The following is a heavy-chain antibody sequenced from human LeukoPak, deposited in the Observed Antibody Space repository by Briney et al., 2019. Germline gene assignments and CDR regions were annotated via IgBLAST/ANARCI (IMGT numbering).Heavy chain of an antibody. J-gene: IGHJ6*03. CDR2: IGSSSNYI. Sequence: GGSLRLSCAASGFTFHTYDMNWVRQAPGGGLEWVSSIGSSSNYIHYANSMKGRFTISRDDAKTSLYLQMNSLRAEDTAVYYCARVRNQWLVRDLYFYYMDVWGKGTTVTVSS. CDR1: GFTFHTYD. D-gene: IGHD6-19*01. CDR3: ARVRNQWLVRDLYFYYMDV. V-gene: IGHV3-21*01.